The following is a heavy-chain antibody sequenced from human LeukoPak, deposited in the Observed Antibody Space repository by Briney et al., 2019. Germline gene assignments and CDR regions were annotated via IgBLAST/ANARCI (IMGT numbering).Heavy chain of an antibody. CDR1: GFTFSGSA. Sequence: QTGGSLRLSCAASGFTFSGSAMHWVRQASGKGLEWVGRIRSKANSYATAYAASVKGRFAISRDDSKNTAYLQMNSLKTEDTAVYYCARESTQVLFYDYVWGSKTHFDYWGQGTLVTVSS. CDR3: ARESTQVLFYDYVWGSKTHFDY. D-gene: IGHD3-16*01. CDR2: IRSKANSYAT. J-gene: IGHJ4*02. V-gene: IGHV3-73*01.